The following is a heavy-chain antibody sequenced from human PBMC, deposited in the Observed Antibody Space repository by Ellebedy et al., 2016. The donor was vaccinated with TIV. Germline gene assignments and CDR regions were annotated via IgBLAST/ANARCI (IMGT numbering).Heavy chain of an antibody. CDR1: GGTFSSYS. Sequence: AASVKVSCKASGGTFSSYSINWVRQAPGQGLEWMGRIIPILDITNYAQNFQGSVTITADKSTSTAYMELSSLRSEDTAVYYCARAPPPRGDRSADAFDIWGQGTMVTVSS. CDR2: IIPILDIT. CDR3: ARAPPPRGDRSADAFDI. D-gene: IGHD7-27*01. V-gene: IGHV1-69*04. J-gene: IGHJ3*02.